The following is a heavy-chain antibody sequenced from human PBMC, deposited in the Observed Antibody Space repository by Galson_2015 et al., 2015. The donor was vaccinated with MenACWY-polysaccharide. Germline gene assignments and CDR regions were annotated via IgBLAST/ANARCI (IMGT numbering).Heavy chain of an antibody. D-gene: IGHD4-23*01. J-gene: IGHJ4*02. V-gene: IGHV5-51*01. CDR2: IYPGDSDT. CDR1: GYSFTSYW. Sequence: QSGAEVKKPGESLKISCKGSGYSFTSYWIGWVRQMPGKGLEWMGIIYPGDSDTRYSPSFQGQVTISADKSISTAYLQWSSLKASDTAMYYCARRFTVGSSRMKNFDYWGQGTLVTVSS. CDR3: ARRFTVGSSRMKNFDY.